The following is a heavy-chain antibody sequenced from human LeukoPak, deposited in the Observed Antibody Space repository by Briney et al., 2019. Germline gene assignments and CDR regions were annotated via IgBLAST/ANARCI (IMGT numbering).Heavy chain of an antibody. CDR1: GGSISSGDYY. CDR2: IYYSGST. D-gene: IGHD7-27*01. Sequence: SQTLSLTCTVSGGSISSGDYYWSWIRQPPGKGLEWIGYIYYSGSTYYNPSLKSRVTISVDTSKNQFSLKLSSVTAADTAVYYCARGLGISADWYFDLWGRGTLVTVSS. J-gene: IGHJ2*01. CDR3: ARGLGISADWYFDL. V-gene: IGHV4-30-4*08.